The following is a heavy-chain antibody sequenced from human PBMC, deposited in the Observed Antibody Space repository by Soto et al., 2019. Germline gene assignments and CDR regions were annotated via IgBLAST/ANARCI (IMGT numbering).Heavy chain of an antibody. CDR1: GGSVNSDNFY. CDR3: ATDGVSGPFDY. D-gene: IGHD3-10*01. CDR2: MSYSGTT. J-gene: IGHJ4*02. V-gene: IGHV4-61*01. Sequence: PSETLSLTCSVSGGSVNSDNFYWSWIRQPPGKGLEWIGRMSYSGTTNYNPSLKSRVAISIDTSKNQFSLKLNSVTTADTAVYYCATDGVSGPFDYWGQGTLVTVSS.